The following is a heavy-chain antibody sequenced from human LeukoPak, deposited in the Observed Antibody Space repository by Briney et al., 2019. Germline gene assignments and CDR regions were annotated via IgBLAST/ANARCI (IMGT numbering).Heavy chain of an antibody. Sequence: PGGSLRLSCAASGFTFSSYSMNWVRQAPGKGLEWVSYISSSSSTIYYADSVKGRFTISRDNAKNSLYLQMNSLRAEDTAVYYCARDSRDGYNLDYFDYWGQGTLVTVSS. J-gene: IGHJ4*02. D-gene: IGHD5-24*01. V-gene: IGHV3-48*01. CDR1: GFTFSSYS. CDR3: ARDSRDGYNLDYFDY. CDR2: ISSSSSTI.